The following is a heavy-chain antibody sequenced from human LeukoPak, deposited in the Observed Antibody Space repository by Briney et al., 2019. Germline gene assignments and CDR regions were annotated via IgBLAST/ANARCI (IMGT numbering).Heavy chain of an antibody. CDR1: GGSISSSSYY. J-gene: IGHJ6*03. Sequence: SETLSLTCTVSGGSISSSSYYWGWIRQPPGKGLEWIGSIYYSGSTYYNPSLKSRVTISVDTSKNQFSLKLSSVTAADTAVYYCARDGTSSSWMVSDYYYMDVWGKGTTVTVSS. V-gene: IGHV4-39*07. D-gene: IGHD6-13*01. CDR3: ARDGTSSSWMVSDYYYMDV. CDR2: IYYSGST.